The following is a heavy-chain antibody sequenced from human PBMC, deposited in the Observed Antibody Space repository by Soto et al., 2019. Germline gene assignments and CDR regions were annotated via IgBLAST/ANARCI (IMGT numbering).Heavy chain of an antibody. CDR2: IIPIFGTA. CDR1: GSALSSYA. J-gene: IGHJ4*02. V-gene: IGHV1-69*13. Sequence: SSLNRYWKTSGSALSSYAISWVRQAPGQGLEWMGGIIPIFGTANYAQKFQGRVTITADESTSTAYMELSSLRSEDTAVYYCARDSPTYSSGYYWYFDYWGQGTLVTVSS. CDR3: ARDSPTYSSGYYWYFDY. D-gene: IGHD3-22*01.